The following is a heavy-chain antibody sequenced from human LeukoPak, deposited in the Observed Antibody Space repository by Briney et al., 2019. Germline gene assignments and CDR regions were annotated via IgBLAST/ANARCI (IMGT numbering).Heavy chain of an antibody. J-gene: IGHJ5*02. CDR3: ARDLLYYGSGSYYNWFDP. CDR2: IYYSGST. D-gene: IGHD3-10*01. CDR1: GDSISSSDYY. Sequence: PSETLSLTCTVSGDSISSSDYYWGWIRQSPGKGLEWIGSIYYSGSTYYNPSLKSRVTMSVYTSKNQFSLKLSSVTAADTAVYYCARDLLYYGSGSYYNWFDPWGQGTLVTVPS. V-gene: IGHV4-39*07.